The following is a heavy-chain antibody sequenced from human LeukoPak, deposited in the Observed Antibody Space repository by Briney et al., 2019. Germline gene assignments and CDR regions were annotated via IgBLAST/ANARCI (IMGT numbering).Heavy chain of an antibody. V-gene: IGHV3-11*01. J-gene: IGHJ4*02. CDR3: ARVPAEYTAIVVFDY. CDR2: ISSSGSTI. Sequence: PGGSLRLSCAASGFTFSDYYMSWIRQAPGKGLEWLSYISSSGSTIYYADSVKGRFTISRGNAKNSLYLQMNSLRAEDTAVYYCARVPAEYTAIVVFDYWGQGTLVTVSS. CDR1: GFTFSDYY. D-gene: IGHD5-18*01.